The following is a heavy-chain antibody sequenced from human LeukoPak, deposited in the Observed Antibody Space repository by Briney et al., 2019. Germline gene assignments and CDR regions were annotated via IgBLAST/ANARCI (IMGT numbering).Heavy chain of an antibody. D-gene: IGHD6-19*01. V-gene: IGHV3-7*01. J-gene: IGHJ4*02. CDR2: IKQDGSEK. Sequence: TGGSLRLSCAASGFTFSSYWMSWVRQAPGKGLEWVANIKQDGSEKYYVDSVKGRFTISRDNAKNSLYLQMDSLRAEDTAVYYCARERSSGWYDYWGQGTLVTVSS. CDR3: ARERSSGWYDY. CDR1: GFTFSSYW.